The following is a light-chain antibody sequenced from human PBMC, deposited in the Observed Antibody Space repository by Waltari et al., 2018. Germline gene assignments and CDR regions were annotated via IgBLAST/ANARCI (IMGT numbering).Light chain of an antibody. CDR1: QSVSRN. J-gene: IGKJ2*01. CDR2: DAS. CDR3: QQYNNWPPYS. V-gene: IGKV3-15*01. Sequence: ETVMTQSPVTLSVSPGERATVSCRASQSVSRNLAWYQQKPGQAPSLLIYDASTRATGIPARFSGSGSGTEFTLTISSLQSEDFAVYYCQQYNNWPPYSFGQGTKLEI.